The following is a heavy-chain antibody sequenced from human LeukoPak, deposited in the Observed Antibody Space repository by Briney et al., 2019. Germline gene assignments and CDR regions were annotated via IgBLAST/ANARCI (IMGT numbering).Heavy chain of an antibody. CDR1: GFSFSTYW. CDR3: ARRVRSGLFDN. J-gene: IGHJ4*02. Sequence: GGSLRLSCAASGFSFSTYWMNWVRQAPGRGLEWVANIKQDGSEKYYVDSVKGRFTISRDNAKNSLYLQLNSLRAEDTAVYYCARRVRSGLFDNWGQGTLVTVSS. CDR2: IKQDGSEK. V-gene: IGHV3-7*01. D-gene: IGHD3-3*01.